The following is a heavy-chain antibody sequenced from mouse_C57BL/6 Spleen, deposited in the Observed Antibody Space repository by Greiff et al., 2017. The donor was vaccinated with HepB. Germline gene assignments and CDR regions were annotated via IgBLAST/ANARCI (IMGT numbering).Heavy chain of an antibody. D-gene: IGHD4-1*01. V-gene: IGHV2-6-1*01. CDR1: GFSLTSYG. J-gene: IGHJ2*01. CDR3: ARQNWDGGGFDY. CDR2: IWSDGST. Sequence: VQLVESGPGLVAPSPSLSITCTASGFSLTSYGVHWVRQPPGKGLEWLVVIWSDGSTTYNSALKARLSISKDNSKSQVFLKMNSLQTDDTALYYCARQNWDGGGFDYWGQGTTLTVSS.